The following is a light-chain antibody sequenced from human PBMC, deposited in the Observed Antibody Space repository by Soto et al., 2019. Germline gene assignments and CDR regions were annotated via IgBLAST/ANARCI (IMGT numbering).Light chain of an antibody. Sequence: EIVLTQSPATLSLSPGERGTLSCMASQSVSSYLAWYQQKPGQAPRLLIYDASIRATGIPARFSGSGFGTDFTLTISSLEPEDFAVYYCQQRSNWPLTFGGGTKVEIK. CDR1: QSVSSY. CDR2: DAS. CDR3: QQRSNWPLT. J-gene: IGKJ4*01. V-gene: IGKV3-11*01.